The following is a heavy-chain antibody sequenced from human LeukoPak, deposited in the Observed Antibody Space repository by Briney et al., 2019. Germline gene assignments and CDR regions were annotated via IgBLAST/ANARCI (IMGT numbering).Heavy chain of an antibody. D-gene: IGHD3-3*01. CDR1: GFTFSSYS. CDR3: AKTSLSDPSGHYYYMDV. CDR2: ISSSSSYI. Sequence: GGSLRLSCAASGFTFSSYSMNWVRQAPGKGLEWVSSISSSSSYIYYADSGKGRFTISRDNAKNSLYLQMNSLRAEYTALYYCAKTSLSDPSGHYYYMDVWGKGTTVTVSS. V-gene: IGHV3-21*01. J-gene: IGHJ6*03.